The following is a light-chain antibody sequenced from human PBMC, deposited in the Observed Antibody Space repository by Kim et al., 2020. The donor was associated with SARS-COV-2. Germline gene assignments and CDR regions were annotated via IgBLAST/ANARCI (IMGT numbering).Light chain of an antibody. V-gene: IGLV3-19*01. J-gene: IGLJ3*02. CDR1: SPRSYY. Sequence: SSELTQDPAVSVALGQTVRITCQGDSPRSYYASWYQQKPGQAPVLVIYGKNNRPSGNPNRFSGSSSGNTASLTITGAQAEDEADYYCNSRDSSGNHWVSGGGTRLTVL. CDR3: NSRDSSGNHWV. CDR2: GKN.